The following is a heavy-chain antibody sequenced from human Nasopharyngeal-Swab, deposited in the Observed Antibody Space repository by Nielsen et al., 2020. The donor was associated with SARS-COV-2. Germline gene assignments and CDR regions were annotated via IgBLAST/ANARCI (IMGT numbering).Heavy chain of an antibody. CDR3: ARDRSHSPYSSSWYYFDY. J-gene: IGHJ4*02. V-gene: IGHV1-18*01. CDR1: GYTFTSYG. D-gene: IGHD6-13*01. Sequence: ASVKVSCKASGYTFTSYGISWVRQAPGQGLEWMGWISAYNGNTNYAQKLQGRVTMTTDTSTSTAYMELRSLRSDDTAVYYCARDRSHSPYSSSWYYFDYRGQGTLVTVSS. CDR2: ISAYNGNT.